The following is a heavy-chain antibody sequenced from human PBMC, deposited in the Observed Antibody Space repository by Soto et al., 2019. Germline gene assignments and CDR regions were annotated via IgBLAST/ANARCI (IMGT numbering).Heavy chain of an antibody. J-gene: IGHJ6*02. D-gene: IGHD3-10*01. V-gene: IGHV6-1*01. CDR3: ARELWFGEAVYYGMDV. CDR1: GDSVSSNSAA. Sequence: PSQTLSLTCAISGDSVSSNSAAWNWIRRSPSRGLEWLGRTYYRSKWYNDYAVSVKSRITINPDTSKNQFSLQLNSVTPEDTAVYYCARELWFGEAVYYGMDVWGQGTTVTVSS. CDR2: TYYRSKWYN.